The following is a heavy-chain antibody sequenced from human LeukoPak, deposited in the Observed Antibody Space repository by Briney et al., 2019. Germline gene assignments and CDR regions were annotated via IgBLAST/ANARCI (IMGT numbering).Heavy chain of an antibody. CDR3: AKGDYDILTGYYAY. CDR1: GFTFSSYG. Sequence: PGRSLRLSCAASGFTFSSYGMHWVRQAPGKGLEWVAVISYDGSNKYYADSVKGRFTISRDNSKNTLYLQMNSLRAEDTAVYYCAKGDYDILTGYYAYWGQGTLVTVPS. J-gene: IGHJ4*02. V-gene: IGHV3-30*18. D-gene: IGHD3-9*01. CDR2: ISYDGSNK.